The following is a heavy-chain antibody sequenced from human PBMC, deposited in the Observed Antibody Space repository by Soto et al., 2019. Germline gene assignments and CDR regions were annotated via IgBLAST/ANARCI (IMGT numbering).Heavy chain of an antibody. D-gene: IGHD2-8*01. J-gene: IGHJ3*01. CDR3: ARARCYDAFDV. CDR1: GFFISSGNY. CDR2: IFHGGNT. Sequence: SETLSLTCAVSGFFISSGNYWGWIREPPGKGLEWIGSIFHGGNTYYNPSLKSRVTISVDMSKNQFSLKLNSVTAADTAVYYCARARCYDAFDVWGQGTVVTVSS. V-gene: IGHV4-38-2*01.